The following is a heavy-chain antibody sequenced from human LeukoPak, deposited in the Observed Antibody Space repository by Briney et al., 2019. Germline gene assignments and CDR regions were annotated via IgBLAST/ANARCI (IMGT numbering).Heavy chain of an antibody. J-gene: IGHJ4*02. V-gene: IGHV4-39*01. Sequence: PSETLSLTCTVSGGSISSSSYYWGWIRQPPGKGLEWIGSIYYSGSTYYNPSLKSRVTISVDTPKNQFSLKLSSVTAADTAVYYCARHDWSCSGGSCYTLPFDYWGQGTLVTAPS. CDR3: ARHDWSCSGGSCYTLPFDY. CDR2: IYYSGST. CDR1: GGSISSSSYY. D-gene: IGHD2-15*01.